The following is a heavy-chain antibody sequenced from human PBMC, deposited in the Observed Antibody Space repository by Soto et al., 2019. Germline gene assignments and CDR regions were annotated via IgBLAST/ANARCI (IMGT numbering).Heavy chain of an antibody. Sequence: PSETLSLTCTVSGGSISSGGYYWSWIRQHPGKGLEWIGYIYYGGSTYYNPSLKSRVTISGDTSKNQFSLKLSSVTAADTAVYYCARGGYYYENSGQNAYDYWAKESWSPSPQ. V-gene: IGHV4-31*03. CDR3: ARGGYYYENSGQNAYDY. CDR2: IYYGGST. CDR1: GGSISSGGYY. D-gene: IGHD3-22*01. J-gene: IGHJ4*01.